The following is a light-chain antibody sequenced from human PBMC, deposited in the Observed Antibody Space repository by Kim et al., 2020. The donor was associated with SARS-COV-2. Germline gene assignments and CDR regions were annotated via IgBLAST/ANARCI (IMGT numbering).Light chain of an antibody. CDR1: QTVTRN. CDR2: RAS. CDR3: QQFSKCPLT. J-gene: IGKJ4*01. V-gene: IGKV3-15*01. Sequence: EIVMTQSPATLSVSPGERVTLSCRASQTVTRNLAWYQQKGGQPPRLLIYRASTRATDIPDRFSGSGSGTEFTLTIHSLRSEDSGNYYCQQFSKCPLTFCGRTKV.